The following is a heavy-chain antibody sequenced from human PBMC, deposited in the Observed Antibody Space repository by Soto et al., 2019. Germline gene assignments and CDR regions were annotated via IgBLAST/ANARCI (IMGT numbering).Heavy chain of an antibody. V-gene: IGHV3-23*01. J-gene: IGHJ5*02. CDR2: ISGSGGST. CDR1: GFTFSSYA. CDR3: AKEGPLTYYYDSSGFNWSDP. Sequence: LRLSCAASGFTFSSYAMSWVRQAPGKGLEWVSAISGSGGSTYYADSVKGRFTISRDNSKNTLYLQMNSLRAEDTAVYYCAKEGPLTYYYDSSGFNWSDPWGQGTLVTVSS. D-gene: IGHD3-22*01.